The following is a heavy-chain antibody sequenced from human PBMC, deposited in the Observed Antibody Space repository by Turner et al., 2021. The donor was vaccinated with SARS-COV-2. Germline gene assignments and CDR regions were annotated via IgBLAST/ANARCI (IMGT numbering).Heavy chain of an antibody. D-gene: IGHD5-12*01. J-gene: IGHJ4*02. CDR3: AKDEGVFTGYGNFDY. Sequence: EVQLLASGGGLVQPGESLRLSCAASGFTFSNYDMSWLRQAPGKGPEWVSSINTRGDSTFFADSVKGRFTISRDNSKKTLFLQMTSLRAEDTAVYYCAKDEGVFTGYGNFDYWGQGTLVTVSS. CDR1: GFTFSNYD. CDR2: INTRGDST. V-gene: IGHV3-23*01.